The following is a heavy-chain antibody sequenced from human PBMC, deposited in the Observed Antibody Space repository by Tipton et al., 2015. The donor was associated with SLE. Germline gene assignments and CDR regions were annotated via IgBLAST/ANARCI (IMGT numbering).Heavy chain of an antibody. Sequence: LRLSCAVYGGSFSGYYWSWIRQPPGKGLEWIGEINHSGSTNYNPSLKSRVTISVDTSKNQFSLKLSSVTAADTAVYYCARRAPYYYGSGSSGGFDPWGQGTLVTVSS. J-gene: IGHJ5*02. CDR2: INHSGST. V-gene: IGHV4-34*01. CDR3: ARRAPYYYGSGSSGGFDP. D-gene: IGHD3-10*01. CDR1: GGSFSGYY.